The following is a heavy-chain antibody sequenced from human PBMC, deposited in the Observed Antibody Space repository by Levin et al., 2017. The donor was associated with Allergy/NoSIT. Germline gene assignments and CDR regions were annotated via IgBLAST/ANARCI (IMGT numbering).Heavy chain of an antibody. CDR3: ARPMSTVATRGLDY. V-gene: IGHV1-69*04. D-gene: IGHD5-12*01. CDR1: GGTFSRFA. CDR2: IIPILGLP. J-gene: IGHJ4*02. Sequence: GGSLRLSCKASGGTFSRFAISWVRQAPGQGLEWMGRIIPILGLPDYAQRFQDRITITADRSASTAYLEMRSLRSEDTAVYYCARPMSTVATRGLDYWGQGSLITVSS.